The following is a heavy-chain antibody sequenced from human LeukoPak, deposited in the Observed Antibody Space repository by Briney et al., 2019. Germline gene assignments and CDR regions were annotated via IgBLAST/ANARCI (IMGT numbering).Heavy chain of an antibody. V-gene: IGHV3-21*01. CDR3: ARVHLPNYDILTGYSPGPFDY. J-gene: IGHJ4*02. CDR1: GFTFSSYS. CDR2: ISSSSSYI. D-gene: IGHD3-9*01. Sequence: GRSLRLSCAASGFTFSSYSMNWVRQAPGKGLEWVSSISSSSSYIYYADSVKGRFTISRDNAKNSLYLQMNSLRAEDTAVYYCARVHLPNYDILTGYSPGPFDYWGQGTLVTVSS.